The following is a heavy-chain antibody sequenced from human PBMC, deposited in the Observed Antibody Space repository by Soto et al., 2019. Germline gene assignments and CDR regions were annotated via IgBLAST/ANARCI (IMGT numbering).Heavy chain of an antibody. J-gene: IGHJ4*02. Sequence: PSETLSLTCTVSGGSTSSNYSTWIRQPPGKVLEWIGYISNIGSTNYNPSLKSQATISLETSKNRFSLKLSSVTAADTAVYYCGRGDGGNGYWGQGTLVTVSS. CDR3: GRGDGGNGY. D-gene: IGHD1-1*01. CDR2: ISNIGST. V-gene: IGHV4-59*01. CDR1: GGSTSSNY.